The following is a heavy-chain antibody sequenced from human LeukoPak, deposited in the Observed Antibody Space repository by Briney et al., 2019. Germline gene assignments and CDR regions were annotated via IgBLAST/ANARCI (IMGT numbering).Heavy chain of an antibody. J-gene: IGHJ5*02. Sequence: GGSLRLSCVASGFTLKNAWMSWVRQAPGKGLEWVGRIRSKADGGTIDYAAPVKGRFSISRDDSKNTQYLQMNSLKTEDTAVYYCTTGTEQQWLSLDHWGQGTLVTVSS. D-gene: IGHD6-19*01. CDR1: GFTLKNAW. CDR2: IRSKADGGTI. CDR3: TTGTEQQWLSLDH. V-gene: IGHV3-15*01.